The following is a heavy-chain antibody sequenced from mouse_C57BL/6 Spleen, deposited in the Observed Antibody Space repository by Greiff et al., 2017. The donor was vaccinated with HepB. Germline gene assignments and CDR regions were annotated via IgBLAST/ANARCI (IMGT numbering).Heavy chain of an antibody. CDR1: GYTFTDYE. D-gene: IGHD1-1*01. CDR3: TRSFITTPSPYYFDY. CDR2: IDPETGGT. J-gene: IGHJ2*01. V-gene: IGHV1-15*01. Sequence: QVQLQQSGAELVRPGASVTLSCKASGYTFTDYEMHWVKQTPVHGLEWIGAIDPETGGTAYNQKFKGKAILTADKSSSTAYMELRSLTSEDSAVYYCTRSFITTPSPYYFDYWGQGTTLTVSS.